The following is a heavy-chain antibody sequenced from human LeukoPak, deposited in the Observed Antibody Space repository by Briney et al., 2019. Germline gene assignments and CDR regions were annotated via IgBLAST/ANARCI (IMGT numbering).Heavy chain of an antibody. CDR2: INPSGGST. J-gene: IGHJ5*02. Sequence: GASVKVSCKASGYTFTSYYMHWVRQAPGQGLEWMGIINPSGGSTSYAQKFQGRVTMTRDTSTSTVYMELSSLRSEDTAVYYCARDCCPRGGDCYNWFDPWGQGTLVTVSS. V-gene: IGHV1-46*01. CDR1: GYTFTSYY. CDR3: ARDCCPRGGDCYNWFDP. D-gene: IGHD2-21*01.